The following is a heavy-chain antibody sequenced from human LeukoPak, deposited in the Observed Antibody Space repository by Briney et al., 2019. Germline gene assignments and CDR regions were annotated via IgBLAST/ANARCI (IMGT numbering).Heavy chain of an antibody. CDR3: ASSTSSQVIHYYYYMDV. Sequence: ASVKVSCKASGYTFASYYMHWVRQAPGQGLEWMGIINPSGGSTSYAQKFQGRVTMTRDMSTSTVYMELSSLRSEDTAVYYCASSTSSQVIHYYYYMDVWGKGTTVTVSS. CDR1: GYTFASYY. D-gene: IGHD6-13*01. V-gene: IGHV1-46*01. CDR2: INPSGGST. J-gene: IGHJ6*03.